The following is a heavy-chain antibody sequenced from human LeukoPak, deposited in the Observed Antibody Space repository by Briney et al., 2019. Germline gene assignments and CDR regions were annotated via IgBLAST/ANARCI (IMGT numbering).Heavy chain of an antibody. CDR3: TRDLDSYYYDSSGYSYFDY. J-gene: IGHJ4*02. CDR2: IRSKAYGGTT. CDR1: GFTFGDYA. D-gene: IGHD3-22*01. V-gene: IGHV3-49*04. Sequence: GGSLRLSCTASGFTFGDYAMSWVRQAPGKGLEWVGFIRSKAYGGTTEYAASVKGRFTISRDDSKSIAYLQMNSLKTEDTAVYYCTRDLDSYYYDSSGYSYFDYWGQGILVTVSS.